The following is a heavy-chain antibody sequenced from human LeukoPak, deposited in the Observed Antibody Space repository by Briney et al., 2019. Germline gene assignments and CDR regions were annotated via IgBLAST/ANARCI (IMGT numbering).Heavy chain of an antibody. CDR1: GGPFSGYY. Sequence: SETLSLTCAVYGGPFSGYYWSWIRQPPGKGLEWIGEINHSGSTNYNPSLKSRVTISVDTSKNQFSLKLSSVTAADTAVYYCARGRATVTTQGFDYWGQGTLVTVSS. V-gene: IGHV4-34*01. J-gene: IGHJ4*02. D-gene: IGHD4-11*01. CDR2: INHSGST. CDR3: ARGRATVTTQGFDY.